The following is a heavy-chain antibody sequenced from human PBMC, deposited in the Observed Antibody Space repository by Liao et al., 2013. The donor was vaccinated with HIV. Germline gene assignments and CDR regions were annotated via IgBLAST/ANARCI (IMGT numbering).Heavy chain of an antibody. J-gene: IGHJ4*02. CDR1: GGSISSYY. V-gene: IGHV4-59*01. Sequence: QVQLQESGPGLVKPSETLSLTCTVSGGSISSYYWSWIRQPPGKGLEWIGYIYYSGSTNYNPSLKSRVTISVDTSKNQFSLKLSSVTAADTAVYYCARELRLGLLDYWGQGTLVTVSS. D-gene: IGHD7-27*01. CDR3: ARELRLGLLDY. CDR2: IYYSGST.